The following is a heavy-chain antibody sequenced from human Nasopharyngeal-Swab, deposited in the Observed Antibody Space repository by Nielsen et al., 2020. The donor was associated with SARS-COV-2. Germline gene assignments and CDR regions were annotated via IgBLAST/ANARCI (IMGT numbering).Heavy chain of an antibody. CDR1: GFTFSSYA. CDR2: ISGSGGST. V-gene: IGHV3-23*01. D-gene: IGHD4-17*01. Sequence: GESLKISCAASGFTFSSYAMSWVRQASGKGLEWVSAISGSGGSTYSADPVKGRFNISRDNSKNTLYPQMNSLRAEDTAVYYCAKAPYGMGFDYFDYWGQGTLVTVSS. J-gene: IGHJ4*02. CDR3: AKAPYGMGFDYFDY.